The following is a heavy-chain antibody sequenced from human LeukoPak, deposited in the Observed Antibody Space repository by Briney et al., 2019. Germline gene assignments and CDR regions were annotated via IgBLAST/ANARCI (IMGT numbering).Heavy chain of an antibody. CDR3: ARVRQSGSPLDY. D-gene: IGHD1-26*01. J-gene: IGHJ4*02. V-gene: IGHV3-11*05. CDR1: GFTFSDYY. CDR2: ISKSGGDT. Sequence: GGSLRFSCAASGFTFSDYYMIWIRQAPGKGLEWVSYISKSGGDTNYADSVKGRFTISRDNAKNSLYLQMNSLRAEDTAVYYCARVRQSGSPLDYWGQGTLVTVSS.